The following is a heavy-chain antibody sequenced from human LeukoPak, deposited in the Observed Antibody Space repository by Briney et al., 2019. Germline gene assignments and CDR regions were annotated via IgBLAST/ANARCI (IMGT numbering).Heavy chain of an antibody. V-gene: IGHV4-34*01. Sequence: SETLSLTCAVYGGSFSGYYWSWIRQPPGKGLEWIGEINHSGSTNYNPSLKSRVTITVDTSKNQFSLKLSSVTAADTAVYYCARGRWFDPWGQGTLVTVSS. CDR2: INHSGST. CDR3: ARGRWFDP. CDR1: GGSFSGYY. J-gene: IGHJ5*02.